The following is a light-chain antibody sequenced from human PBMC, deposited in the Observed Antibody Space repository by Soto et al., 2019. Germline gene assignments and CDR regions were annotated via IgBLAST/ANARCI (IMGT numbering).Light chain of an antibody. J-gene: IGKJ5*01. V-gene: IGKV1-33*01. Sequence: DIQMTQSPSSLSASVGDRVTITCRASQDISNYLNWYQQKPGKAPKLLIYDASNLETGVPSRFSGSGSGTDFTFTISSLQPEDIATYYCQQYDNLPVFGQGTRLEIK. CDR2: DAS. CDR3: QQYDNLPV. CDR1: QDISNY.